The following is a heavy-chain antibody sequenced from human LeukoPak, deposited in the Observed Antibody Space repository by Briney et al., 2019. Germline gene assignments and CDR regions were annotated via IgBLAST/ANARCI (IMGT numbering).Heavy chain of an antibody. J-gene: IGHJ4*02. Sequence: SETLSLTCAVYGGSFSGYYWSWIRQPPGKGLEWIGEINYSGSTNYNPSLKSRVTISVDTSKNQFSLKLSSVTAADTAVYYCARDEGYGHPFDYWGQGTLVTVS. V-gene: IGHV4-34*01. CDR2: INYSGST. CDR3: ARDEGYGHPFDY. CDR1: GGSFSGYY. D-gene: IGHD5-18*01.